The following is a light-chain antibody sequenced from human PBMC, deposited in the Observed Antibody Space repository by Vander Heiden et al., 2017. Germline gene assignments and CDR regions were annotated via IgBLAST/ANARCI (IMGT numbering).Light chain of an antibody. Sequence: QPVLTQPPHALASLAASVTPTAPLSSGYSNYKVDWYQQSPGKGPRFVMRVGTGGIVGSKGDGIPDRFSVLGSGLNRYLTIKNIQEEDESDYHCGADHGSGSNFVSVFGGGTKLTVL. CDR3: GADHGSGSNFVSV. CDR1: SGYSNYK. V-gene: IGLV9-49*01. CDR2: VGTGGIVG. J-gene: IGLJ3*02.